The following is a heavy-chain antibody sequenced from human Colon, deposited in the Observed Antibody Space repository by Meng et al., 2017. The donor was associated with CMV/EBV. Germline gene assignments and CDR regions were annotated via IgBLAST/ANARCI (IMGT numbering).Heavy chain of an antibody. Sequence: LQRRVQGLYTSSETLSPPCPVHGGSFSCSFWSWIRQPPGKGLEWIGEINHSGSTNYNPSLKSRVTISVDTSKNQFSLKLSSVTAADTAVYYCARDLGAGYNWNYGYNWFDPWGQGTLVTVSS. V-gene: IGHV4-34*01. CDR3: ARDLGAGYNWNYGYNWFDP. D-gene: IGHD1-7*01. CDR2: INHSGST. J-gene: IGHJ5*02. CDR1: GGSFSCSF.